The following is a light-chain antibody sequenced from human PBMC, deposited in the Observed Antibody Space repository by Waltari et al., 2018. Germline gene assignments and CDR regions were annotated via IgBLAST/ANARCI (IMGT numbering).Light chain of an antibody. Sequence: QSALTQPASVSGSPGQSITISCTGTNSDVGDFDFVSWYQQHPGEAPKRLVYDVSNRPTGVSHRCSGSKSGNTAALTISGLQAEDEADYYCSSYTASRALEVLFGGGTKLTVL. CDR1: NSDVGDFDF. CDR3: SSYTASRALEVL. CDR2: DVS. V-gene: IGLV2-14*03. J-gene: IGLJ2*01.